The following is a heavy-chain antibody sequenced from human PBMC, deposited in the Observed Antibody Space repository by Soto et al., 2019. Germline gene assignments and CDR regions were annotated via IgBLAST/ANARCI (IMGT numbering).Heavy chain of an antibody. CDR3: ARARGSYADY. Sequence: EVQLVESGGGLVQPGGSLRLSCAASGFTFSSYEMNWVRHAPGKGLEWDSYISSSGSTIYYADSVKGRFTISRDNAKNSLYLQMNSLRAEDTAVYYCARARGSYADYWGQGTLVMVSS. J-gene: IGHJ4*02. V-gene: IGHV3-48*03. D-gene: IGHD1-26*01. CDR1: GFTFSSYE. CDR2: ISSSGSTI.